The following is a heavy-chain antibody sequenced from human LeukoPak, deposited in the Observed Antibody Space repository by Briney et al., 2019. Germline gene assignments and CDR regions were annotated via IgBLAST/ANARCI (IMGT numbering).Heavy chain of an antibody. D-gene: IGHD1-7*01. CDR2: IYYSGST. Sequence: PSETLSLTCTASGGSIGSYYWNWIRQPPGKGLEWIGYIYYSGSTNYNPSLKSRVTISVDTSKNQFSLKLSSVTAADTAVYYCARIHNWDYYFDYWGQGTLVTVSS. CDR1: GGSIGSYY. V-gene: IGHV4-59*01. CDR3: ARIHNWDYYFDY. J-gene: IGHJ4*02.